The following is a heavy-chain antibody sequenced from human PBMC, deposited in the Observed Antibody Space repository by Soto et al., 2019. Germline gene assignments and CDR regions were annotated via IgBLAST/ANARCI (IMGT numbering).Heavy chain of an antibody. CDR3: ARTESGYSYGFADV. J-gene: IGHJ6*02. V-gene: IGHV5-51*01. CDR2: IYPSDSDT. CDR1: GYHFTNYW. Sequence: PGESLKISCKGSGYHFTNYWIGWVRQMPGKGLEWMGFIYPSDSDTRYSPSFQGQVTISADKSISTAYLQWSSLKASDTAMYYCARTESGYSYGFADVWGQGTTVTVSS. D-gene: IGHD5-18*01.